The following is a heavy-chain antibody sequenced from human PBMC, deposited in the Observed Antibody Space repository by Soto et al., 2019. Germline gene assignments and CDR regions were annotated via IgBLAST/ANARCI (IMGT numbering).Heavy chain of an antibody. Sequence: QVQLVESGGGVVQPGRSLRLSCAASGFTFSSYDMHWVRQGPGKGLEWVAVISFAGSYKYYADSVRGRFTISRDNSKNTLDLQMNSLRAEDTAVYYCAKDRGVATRPDYYHYYGMDVWGLGTTVTVSS. CDR2: ISFAGSYK. CDR3: AKDRGVATRPDYYHYYGMDV. J-gene: IGHJ6*02. CDR1: GFTFSSYD. D-gene: IGHD5-12*01. V-gene: IGHV3-30*18.